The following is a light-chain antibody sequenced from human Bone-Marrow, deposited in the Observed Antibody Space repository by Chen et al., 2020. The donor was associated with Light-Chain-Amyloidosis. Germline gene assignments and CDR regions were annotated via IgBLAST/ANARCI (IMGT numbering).Light chain of an antibody. CDR2: DDS. J-gene: IGLJ3*02. Sequence: SYVLTQPSSVSVAPGQTATIACGGNNIGSTSVHWYQQTPGQAPLLVVYDDSDRPSGIPDRLSGSNSGNTATLTISRVEAGDEADYYCQVLDRSSDRPVFGGGTKVTVL. CDR1: NIGSTS. V-gene: IGLV3-21*02. CDR3: QVLDRSSDRPV.